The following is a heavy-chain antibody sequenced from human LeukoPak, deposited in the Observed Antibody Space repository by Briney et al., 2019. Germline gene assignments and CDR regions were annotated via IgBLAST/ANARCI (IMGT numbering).Heavy chain of an antibody. CDR1: GFSFNNYG. D-gene: IGHD3-22*01. CDR2: IRFDGSNT. CDR3: ASLRSYHYDRVGY. Sequence: GGSLRLSCTASGFSFNNYGMHWVRQAPGKGLECVSFIRFDGSNTYYSDSVKGRFTVSRDNSKSTLGLQMNRLRGEDTAVYYCASLRSYHYDRVGYWGQGTLVTVST. V-gene: IGHV3-30*02. J-gene: IGHJ4*02.